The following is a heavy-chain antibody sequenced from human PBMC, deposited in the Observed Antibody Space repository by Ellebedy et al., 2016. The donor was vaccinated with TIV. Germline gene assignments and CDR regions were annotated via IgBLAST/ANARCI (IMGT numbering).Heavy chain of an antibody. CDR1: GGSISSSSYY. D-gene: IGHD3-10*01. J-gene: IGHJ6*02. CDR2: IYYSGST. V-gene: IGHV4-39*07. CDR3: ARDPYRGFGDSSIYV. Sequence: SETLSLXXTVSGGSISSSSYYWGWIRQPPGKGLEWIGSIYYSGSTYYNPSLKSRVTISVDTSKNQFSLKLSSVTAADTAVYYCARDPYRGFGDSSIYVWGQGTTVTVSS.